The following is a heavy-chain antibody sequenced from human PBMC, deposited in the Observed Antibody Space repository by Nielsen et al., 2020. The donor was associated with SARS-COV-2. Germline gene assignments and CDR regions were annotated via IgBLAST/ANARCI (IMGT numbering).Heavy chain of an antibody. CDR1: GFIFSSYA. J-gene: IGHJ4*02. V-gene: IGHV3-23*01. CDR3: ARDYYDSSGYSSLRFDY. CDR2: ISGSGGGT. D-gene: IGHD3-22*01. Sequence: GGSLRLSCAASGFIFSSYAMSWVRQAPGKGLEWVSTISGSGGGTYYADSVKGRFSISRDNSKNTLYLQMNSLRAEDTAVYYCARDYYDSSGYSSLRFDYWGQGTLVTVSS.